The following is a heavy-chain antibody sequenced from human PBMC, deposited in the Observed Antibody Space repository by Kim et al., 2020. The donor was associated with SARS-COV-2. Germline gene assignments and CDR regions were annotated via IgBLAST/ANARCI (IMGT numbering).Heavy chain of an antibody. D-gene: IGHD6-13*01. Sequence: YSPSFQGHVTISADKSSSTAYLQWSSLKASDTAMYYCARHKYSSSSGIGYWGQGTLVTVSS. J-gene: IGHJ4*02. V-gene: IGHV5-10-1*01. CDR3: ARHKYSSSSGIGY.